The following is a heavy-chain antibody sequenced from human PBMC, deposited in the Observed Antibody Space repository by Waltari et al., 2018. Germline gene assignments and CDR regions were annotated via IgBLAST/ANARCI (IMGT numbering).Heavy chain of an antibody. CDR2: ISSGSNII. D-gene: IGHD2-21*01. CDR3: ARVIYCGADCY. J-gene: IGHJ4*02. CDR1: GFSFSTYS. V-gene: IGHV3-48*02. Sequence: EVQLVESGGGLVQPGGSLRLSCAASGFSFSTYSINWVRQAPGKGLEWVSYISSGSNIIYYADSVKGRFTISRDNAQNSLYLQMNSLREEDTAIYYCARVIYCGADCYWGQGTLVTVSS.